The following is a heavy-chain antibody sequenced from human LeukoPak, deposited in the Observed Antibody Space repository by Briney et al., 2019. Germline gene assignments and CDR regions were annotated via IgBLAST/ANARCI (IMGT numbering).Heavy chain of an antibody. V-gene: IGHV3-23*01. CDR3: AKEVGYGSGSYQYYYYYMDV. CDR2: ISGSGGST. D-gene: IGHD3-10*01. J-gene: IGHJ6*03. Sequence: QAGGSLRLSCAASGFTFSSYAMSWVRQAPGKGLEWVSAISGSGGSTYYADSVKGRFTISRDNSKNTLYLQMNSLRAEDTAVYYCAKEVGYGSGSYQYYYYYMDVWGKGTTVTISS. CDR1: GFTFSSYA.